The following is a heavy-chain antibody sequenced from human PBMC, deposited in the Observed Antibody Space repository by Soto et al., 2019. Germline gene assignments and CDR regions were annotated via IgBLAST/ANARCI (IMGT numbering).Heavy chain of an antibody. Sequence: GGSLRLSCAASGFTFSSYGMHWVRQAPGKGLEWVAVIWYDGSNKYYADSVKGRFTISRDNSKNTLYLQMNSLRAEDTAVYYCAAFRGPGSSSWPDAFDIWGQGTMVTVSS. D-gene: IGHD6-13*01. V-gene: IGHV3-33*01. CDR1: GFTFSSYG. CDR2: IWYDGSNK. CDR3: AAFRGPGSSSWPDAFDI. J-gene: IGHJ3*02.